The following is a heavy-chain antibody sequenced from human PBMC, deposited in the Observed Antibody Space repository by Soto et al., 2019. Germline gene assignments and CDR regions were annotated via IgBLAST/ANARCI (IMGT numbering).Heavy chain of an antibody. CDR2: IIPIFGTA. V-gene: IGHV1-69*12. D-gene: IGHD4-17*01. Sequence: QVQLVQSGAEVKKPGSSVMVSCKASGGTFSSYAISWVRQAPGQGLEWMGGIIPIFGTANYAQKFQGRVTITADESTSTAYMELSSLRSEDTAVYYCARTTPTNYGDYSYWYCDLWGRGTLVTVSS. CDR3: ARTTPTNYGDYSYWYCDL. CDR1: GGTFSSYA. J-gene: IGHJ2*01.